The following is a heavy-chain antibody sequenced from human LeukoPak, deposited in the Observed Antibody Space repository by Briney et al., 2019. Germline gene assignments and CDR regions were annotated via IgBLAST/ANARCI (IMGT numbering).Heavy chain of an antibody. J-gene: IGHJ5*02. CDR2: IYYSGST. D-gene: IGHD1-1*01. CDR1: GGSISSYY. CDR3: ARATTGTTNWFDP. Sequence: SETLSLTCTVSGGSISSYYWSWIRQPPGKGLEWIGYIYYSGSTNYNPSLKSRVTISVDTSKNQYSLKLSSVTAADTAVYYCARATTGTTNWFDPWGQGTLVTVSS. V-gene: IGHV4-59*01.